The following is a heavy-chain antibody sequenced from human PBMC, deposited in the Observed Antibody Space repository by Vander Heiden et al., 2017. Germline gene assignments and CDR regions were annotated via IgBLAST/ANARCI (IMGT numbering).Heavy chain of an antibody. J-gene: IGHJ6*02. D-gene: IGHD2-2*01. V-gene: IGHV3-9*02. Sequence: EAQVVESGGGLVQRGRSLRPSCAVPGFTPRHYAIHWVRQSPGKGLEWVSGFDYNSGRVDYADSVKGRFTTSGDNAKKSLYLQMDSLRGEDTDVYYCTKDLVPGGADVWGQGTTVTVSS. CDR2: FDYNSGRV. CDR3: TKDLVPGGADV. CDR1: GFTPRHYA.